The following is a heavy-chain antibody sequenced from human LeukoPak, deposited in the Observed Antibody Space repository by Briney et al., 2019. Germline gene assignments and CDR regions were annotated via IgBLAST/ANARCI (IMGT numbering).Heavy chain of an antibody. CDR1: AYTFTIFG. D-gene: IGHD1-26*01. CDR3: ARPGSYPHDAFDI. CDR2: ISAYNGNT. J-gene: IGHJ3*02. Sequence: GASVTVSCKASAYTFTIFGISWVRQAPGQGLEWIGWISAYNGNTNYAQKLQGRVTMTTDTSTSTAYMELRSLRSDDTAVYYCARPGSYPHDAFDIWGQGTMVTVSS. V-gene: IGHV1-18*01.